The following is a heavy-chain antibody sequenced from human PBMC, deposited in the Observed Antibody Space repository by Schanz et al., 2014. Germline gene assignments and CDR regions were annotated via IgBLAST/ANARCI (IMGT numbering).Heavy chain of an antibody. Sequence: EVQLVESGGGLVKPGGSLRLSCAASGFTFSNYSMNWVRQAPGKGLEWVSGMSGSGSTADYADSVKGRFTISRDNLKNTVYLQMNSLRAGDTAVYYCARDLLVSHYDFWSGNDYWGQGTLVTVSS. CDR1: GFTFSNYS. V-gene: IGHV3-21*06. D-gene: IGHD3-3*01. CDR3: ARDLLVSHYDFWSGNDY. CDR2: MSGSGSTA. J-gene: IGHJ4*02.